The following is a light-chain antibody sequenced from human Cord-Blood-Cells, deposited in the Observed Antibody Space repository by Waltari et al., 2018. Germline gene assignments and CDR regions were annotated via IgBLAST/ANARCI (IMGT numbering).Light chain of an antibody. CDR3: QSADSSGTYPV. V-gene: IGLV3-25*03. CDR2: KDS. CDR1: ALPKQY. J-gene: IGLJ2*01. Sequence: SYELTQPPSVSVSPGLTDRITCSGDALPKQYAYWYQQKPGQAPVLVIYKDSERPSGIPERFSGSSSGTTVTLTISGVQAEDEADYYCQSADSSGTYPVFGGGTKLTVL.